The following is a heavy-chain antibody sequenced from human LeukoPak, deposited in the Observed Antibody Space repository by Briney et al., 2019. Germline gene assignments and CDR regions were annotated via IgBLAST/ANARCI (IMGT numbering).Heavy chain of an antibody. CDR3: ARGYDSSGYYYWHSYPFDC. J-gene: IGHJ4*02. CDR1: GYNFTSYA. V-gene: IGHV7-4-1*02. CDR2: INTNTGNP. Sequence: GASVKVSCKASGYNFTSYAMNWVRQAPGQGLEWMGWINTNTGNPTYALGFTGRFVFSLDTSISTAYLQISSLKAEDTAVYYCARGYDSSGYYYWHSYPFDCWGEGTLVTVSS. D-gene: IGHD3-22*01.